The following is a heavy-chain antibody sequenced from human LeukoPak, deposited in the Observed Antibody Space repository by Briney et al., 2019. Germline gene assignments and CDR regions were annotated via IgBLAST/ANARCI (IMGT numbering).Heavy chain of an antibody. V-gene: IGHV3-48*01. CDR3: ARFRTWGDKAFDY. CDR2: INTVSGII. J-gene: IGHJ4*02. CDR1: GFTFRSYS. D-gene: IGHD2-21*02. Sequence: GGSLRLSCAASGFTFRSYSVNWVRQAPGKGLEWISYINTVSGIISYADSAKGRFTISADNAKNSLYLQMNSLRAEDTAVYYCARFRTWGDKAFDYWGQGTLVTVSS.